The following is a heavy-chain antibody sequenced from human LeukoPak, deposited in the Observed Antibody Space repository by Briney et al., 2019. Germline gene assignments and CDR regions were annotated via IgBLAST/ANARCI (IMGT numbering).Heavy chain of an antibody. CDR1: GFTFSSYT. Sequence: GGSLRLSCVASGFTFSSYTINWVRQTPGKGLEWVSSISGSSYYIYYADSVRGRFTISRDNAENSVYLQMNSLRAEDTAVYYCARHRAGYHLDWWGQGTLVTVSS. CDR2: ISGSSYYI. D-gene: IGHD3-9*01. V-gene: IGHV3-21*01. J-gene: IGHJ4*02. CDR3: ARHRAGYHLDW.